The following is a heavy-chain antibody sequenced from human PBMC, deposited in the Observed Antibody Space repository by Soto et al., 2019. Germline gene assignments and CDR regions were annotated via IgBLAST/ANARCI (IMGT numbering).Heavy chain of an antibody. D-gene: IGHD2-15*01. CDR3: ARDDVLCDGGRCYGVPLDV. CDR1: GYTFTSYG. CDR2: ISAYNGNT. V-gene: IGHV1-18*01. Sequence: ASVKVSCKASGYTFTSYGISWVRQAPGQGLEWMGWISAYNGNTNYAQKLKGRFTISRDTSENTLHLQMDSLRAEDTAVYYCARDDVLCDGGRCYGVPLDVWGKGTTVTVSS. J-gene: IGHJ6*04.